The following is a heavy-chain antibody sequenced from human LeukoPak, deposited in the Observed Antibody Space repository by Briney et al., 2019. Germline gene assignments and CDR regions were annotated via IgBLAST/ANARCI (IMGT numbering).Heavy chain of an antibody. V-gene: IGHV3-23*01. CDR3: ARGDSSGYQRNTKFDY. CDR2: LSGGGGVT. J-gene: IGHJ4*02. Sequence: PGGSLRLSCAASGFSFSTYAMSWVRQAPGMGLEWVSTLSGGGGVTYYADSVKGRFTISRDNSKNTLYLQMDSLRAGDTAVYYCARGDSSGYQRNTKFDYWGQGTLVTVSS. D-gene: IGHD3-22*01. CDR1: GFSFSTYA.